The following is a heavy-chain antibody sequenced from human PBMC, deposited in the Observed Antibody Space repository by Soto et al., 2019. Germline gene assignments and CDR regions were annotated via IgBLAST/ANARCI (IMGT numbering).Heavy chain of an antibody. CDR3: AKERVVRGVTDY. J-gene: IGHJ4*02. CDR2: ISHDGSRK. D-gene: IGHD3-10*01. V-gene: IGHV3-30*18. Sequence: QVPLVESGGGVVQPGRSLRLACAASGFIFSGYGMHWVRQAPGKGLEWVAVISHDGSRKFYADSVKGRFTISRDNSMNTLYLEMSSLRPDDTAVYYCAKERVVRGVTDYWGQGTLVTVSS. CDR1: GFIFSGYG.